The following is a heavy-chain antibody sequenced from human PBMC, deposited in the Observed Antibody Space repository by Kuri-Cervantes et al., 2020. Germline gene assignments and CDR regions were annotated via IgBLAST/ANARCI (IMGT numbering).Heavy chain of an antibody. Sequence: SETLSLTCTVSGGSTSSSDFYWTWIRQTPGKGLEWIGYIYYSGSTNYNPSLKSRVTISVDTSKNQFSLKLSSVTAADMAVYYCARPDGYNYYAFDIWGQGTMVTVSS. CDR1: GGSTSSSDFY. D-gene: IGHD5-24*01. V-gene: IGHV4-30-4*01. J-gene: IGHJ3*02. CDR2: IYYSGST. CDR3: ARPDGYNYYAFDI.